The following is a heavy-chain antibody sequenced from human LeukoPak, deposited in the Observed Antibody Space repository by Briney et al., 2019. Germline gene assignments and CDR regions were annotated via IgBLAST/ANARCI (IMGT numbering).Heavy chain of an antibody. Sequence: SETLSLTCTVSGGSISSYYWSWIRRPPGKGLEWIGYIYYSGSTNYNPSLKSRVTISVDTSKNQFSLKLSSVTAADTAVYYCARLNSYGPNYYYGMDVWGQGTTVTVSS. D-gene: IGHD5-18*01. CDR2: IYYSGST. J-gene: IGHJ6*02. CDR1: GGSISSYY. CDR3: ARLNSYGPNYYYGMDV. V-gene: IGHV4-59*01.